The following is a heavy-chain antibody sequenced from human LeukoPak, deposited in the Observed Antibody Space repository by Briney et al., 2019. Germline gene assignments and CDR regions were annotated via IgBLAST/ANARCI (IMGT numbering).Heavy chain of an antibody. CDR1: GFTFSSCG. V-gene: IGHV3-33*01. J-gene: IGHJ4*02. D-gene: IGHD2-2*01. CDR2: IWYDGSNK. Sequence: GGSLRLSCAASGFTFSSCGMHWVRQAPGKGLEWVAVIWYDGSNKYYADSVKGRFTISRDNSKNTLYLQMNSLRAEDTAVYYCAREHRRIVVVPAPVDYWGQGTLVTVSS. CDR3: AREHRRIVVVPAPVDY.